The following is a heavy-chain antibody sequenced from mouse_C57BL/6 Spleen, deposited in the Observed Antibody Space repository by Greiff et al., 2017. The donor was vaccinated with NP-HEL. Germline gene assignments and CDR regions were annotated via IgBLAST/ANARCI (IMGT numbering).Heavy chain of an antibody. Sequence: DVQLQESGAELVRPGASVKLSCTASGFNIKDDYMHWVKQRPEQGLEWIGWIDPENGDTEYASKFQGKATITADTSSNTAYLQLSSLTSEDTAVYYCTEGNYTYWGQGTLVTVSA. V-gene: IGHV14-4*01. CDR2: IDPENGDT. J-gene: IGHJ3*01. CDR3: TEGNYTY. CDR1: GFNIKDDY. D-gene: IGHD2-1*01.